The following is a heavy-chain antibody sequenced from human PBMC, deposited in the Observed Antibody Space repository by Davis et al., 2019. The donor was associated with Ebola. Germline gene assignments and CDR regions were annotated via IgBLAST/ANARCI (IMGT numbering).Heavy chain of an antibody. CDR3: ARSRGILTGYYHY. CDR2: INHSGST. CDR1: GGSFSGYY. V-gene: IGHV4-34*01. Sequence: PSETLSLTCAVYGGSFSGYYWSWIRQPPGKGLEWIGEINHSGSTNYNPSLKSRVTISVDTSKNQFSLKLSSVTAADTAVYYCARSRGILTGYYHYWGQGTLVTVSS. D-gene: IGHD3-9*01. J-gene: IGHJ4*02.